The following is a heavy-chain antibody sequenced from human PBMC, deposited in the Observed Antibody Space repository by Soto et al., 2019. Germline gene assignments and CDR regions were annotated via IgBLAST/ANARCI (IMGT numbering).Heavy chain of an antibody. D-gene: IGHD2-2*01. CDR3: ARSQGSSTSLEIYYYYYYGMDV. CDR2: IIPISGTA. Sequence: QVQLVQSGAEVKKPGSSVKVSCKASGGTFSSYAISWVRQAPGQGLEWMGGIIPISGTANYAQKFQGRVTITAVESTSTAYMELSSLRSEHTAVYYCARSQGSSTSLEIYYYYYYGMDVWGQGTTVTVSS. J-gene: IGHJ6*02. CDR1: GGTFSSYA. V-gene: IGHV1-69*01.